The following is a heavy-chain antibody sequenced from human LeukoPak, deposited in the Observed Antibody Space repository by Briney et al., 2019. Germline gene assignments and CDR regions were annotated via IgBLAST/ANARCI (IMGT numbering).Heavy chain of an antibody. CDR3: ARGPTPLRGDWRFDY. D-gene: IGHD2-21*02. J-gene: IGHJ4*02. V-gene: IGHV1-69*01. Sequence: IIPIFGTANYAQKFQGRVTITADESTSTAYMELSSLRSEDTAVYYCARGPTPLRGDWRFDYWGQGTLVTVSS. CDR2: IIPIFGTA.